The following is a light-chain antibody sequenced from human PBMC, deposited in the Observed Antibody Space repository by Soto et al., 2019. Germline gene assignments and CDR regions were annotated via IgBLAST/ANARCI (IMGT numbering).Light chain of an antibody. Sequence: EIVLTQSPATLSLSPGERATLSCRTSQTIRGLLNWYQQRPGQAPRLLIYDTSNMATDIPARFSGSGSGTDFILTISSLDPEDFGVYFCQQRHNWPITFGQGTRLDIK. CDR2: DTS. V-gene: IGKV3-11*01. CDR1: QTIRGL. CDR3: QQRHNWPIT. J-gene: IGKJ5*01.